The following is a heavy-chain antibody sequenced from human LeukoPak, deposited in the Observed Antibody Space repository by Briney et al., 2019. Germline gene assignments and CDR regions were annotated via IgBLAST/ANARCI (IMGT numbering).Heavy chain of an antibody. J-gene: IGHJ4*02. CDR1: GYTFTGYH. D-gene: IGHD6-13*01. CDR3: AKSGAWYLERYPVND. Sequence: GASVKVSCKASGYTFTGYHMHWVRQAPGQGLEWMGWINANSGGTNYAQKFQGRVTMTSDTSISTAYMELNRLRSDDTAVYYCAKSGAWYLERYPVNDWGQGTLVTVSS. CDR2: INANSGGT. V-gene: IGHV1-2*02.